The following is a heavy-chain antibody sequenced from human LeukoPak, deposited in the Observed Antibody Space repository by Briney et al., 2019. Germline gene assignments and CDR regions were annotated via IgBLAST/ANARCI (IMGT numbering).Heavy chain of an antibody. J-gene: IGHJ6*03. D-gene: IGHD2-2*01. Sequence: PSETLSLTCAVSGYSISSGYYWGWIRQPPGKGLEGIGSIYHSGSTYYNPSLKSRVTISVDTSKNQFSLKLSSVTAANTAVYYCARLAVRPFYYMDVWGKGTTVTVSS. CDR3: ARLAVRPFYYMDV. CDR1: GYSISSGYY. V-gene: IGHV4-38-2*01. CDR2: IYHSGST.